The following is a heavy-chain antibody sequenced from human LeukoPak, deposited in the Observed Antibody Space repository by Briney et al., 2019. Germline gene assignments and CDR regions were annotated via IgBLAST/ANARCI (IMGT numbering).Heavy chain of an antibody. D-gene: IGHD6-13*01. V-gene: IGHV3-7*01. J-gene: IGHJ6*03. CDR3: AREDAIAAAGTRLSGFGYYYMDV. CDR2: IKQDGSEK. CDR1: GFTFSSYW. Sequence: GGSLRLSCAASGFTFSSYWMSWVRQAPGKGLEWVANIKQDGSEKYYVDSVKGRFTISRDNAKNSLYLQMNSLRAEDAAVYYCAREDAIAAAGTRLSGFGYYYMDVWGKGTTATVSS.